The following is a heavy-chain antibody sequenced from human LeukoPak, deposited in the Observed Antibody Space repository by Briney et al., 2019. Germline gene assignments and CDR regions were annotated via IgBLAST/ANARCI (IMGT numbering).Heavy chain of an antibody. D-gene: IGHD3-22*01. CDR1: GYTFTSYG. V-gene: IGHV1-18*01. CDR3: ARTWRFRSSGYYDY. J-gene: IGHJ4*02. CDR2: IGAYNGNT. Sequence: GASVKVSCKASGYTFTSYGISWVRQAPGQGLEWMGWIGAYNGNTNYAQKLQGRVTMTTDTSTSTAYMELRSLRSDDTAVYYCARTWRFRSSGYYDYWGQGTLVTVSS.